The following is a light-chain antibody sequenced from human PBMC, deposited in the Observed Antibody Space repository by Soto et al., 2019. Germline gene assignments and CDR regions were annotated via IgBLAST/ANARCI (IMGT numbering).Light chain of an antibody. Sequence: QSVLTQPASVSGTPGQSITISCTGSNSDVGIYDFVSWYQHHPGRAPKLIVSEVSHRPSGVSNRFSGSKSGNTASLTISGLQSEDEADYYCIYSPSDDVHYVFGTGTKV. CDR1: NSDVGIYDF. J-gene: IGLJ1*01. CDR3: IYSPSDDVHYV. V-gene: IGLV2-14*01. CDR2: EVS.